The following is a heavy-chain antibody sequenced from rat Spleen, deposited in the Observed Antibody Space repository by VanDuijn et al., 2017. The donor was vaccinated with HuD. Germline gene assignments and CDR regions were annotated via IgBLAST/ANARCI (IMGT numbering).Heavy chain of an antibody. Sequence: EVQLVESGGGLVQPGRSLKLSCAASGISFSNYDMSWVRQAPTMGLDWVATISSSGDRTFYRDSVKGRFTVSRDNAESTLYLQMDSLRSEDTATYYCARHEVFDYWGQGVMVTVSS. V-gene: IGHV5-25*01. CDR1: GISFSNYD. CDR3: ARHEVFDY. CDR2: ISSSGDRT. J-gene: IGHJ2*01.